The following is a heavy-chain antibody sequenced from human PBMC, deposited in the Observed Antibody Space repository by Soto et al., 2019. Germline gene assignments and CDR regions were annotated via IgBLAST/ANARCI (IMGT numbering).Heavy chain of an antibody. J-gene: IGHJ6*02. D-gene: IGHD6-19*01. V-gene: IGHV1-69*06. CDR3: ASRIAVAGTPRYYYGMDV. CDR2: ISPIFGTA. CDR1: GGTFSSYA. Sequence: QVQLVQSGAEVKKPGSSVKVSCKASGGTFSSYAISWVRQAPGQGLEWLGGISPIFGTANYAQKFQGRVTMTADKSTSTAYMELSSLRSEDTAVYYCASRIAVAGTPRYYYGMDVWGQGTTVTVSS.